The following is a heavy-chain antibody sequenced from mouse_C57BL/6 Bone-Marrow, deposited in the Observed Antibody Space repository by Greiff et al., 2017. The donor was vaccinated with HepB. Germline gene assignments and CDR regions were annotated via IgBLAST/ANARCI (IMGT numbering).Heavy chain of an antibody. V-gene: IGHV3-6*01. CDR2: ISYDGSN. J-gene: IGHJ4*01. D-gene: IGHD2-4*01. CDR3: ARIYYDYPYAMDY. Sequence: EVKLLESGPGLVKPSQSLSLTCSVTGYSITSGYYWNWIRQFPGNKLEWMGYISYDGSNNYNPSLKNRFSITRDTSKNQFFLKLNSVTTEDTATYYCARIYYDYPYAMDYWGQGTSVTVSS. CDR1: GYSITSGYY.